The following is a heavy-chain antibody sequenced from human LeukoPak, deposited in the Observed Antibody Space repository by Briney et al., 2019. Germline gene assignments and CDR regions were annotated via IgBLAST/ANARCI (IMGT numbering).Heavy chain of an antibody. J-gene: IGHJ4*02. V-gene: IGHV3-53*01. CDR3: AREALSAHYDFWSGSFDY. D-gene: IGHD3-3*01. Sequence: GGSLRLSCAASGFTFSSYAMSWVRQAPGKGLEWVSVIYTIGSTYYADSVKGRFTISRDNSKNTLYLQMNSLRAEDTAVYYCAREALSAHYDFWSGSFDYWGQGTRVTVSS. CDR1: GFTFSSYA. CDR2: IYTIGST.